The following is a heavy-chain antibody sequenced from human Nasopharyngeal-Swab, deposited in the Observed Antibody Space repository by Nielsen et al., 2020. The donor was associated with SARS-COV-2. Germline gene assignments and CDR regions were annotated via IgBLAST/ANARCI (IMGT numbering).Heavy chain of an antibody. CDR1: GYTFTSYA. CDR2: INAGNGNT. J-gene: IGHJ4*02. D-gene: IGHD6-19*01. CDR3: ARAGAVAGTRGQVRLGY. Sequence: ASVKVSCKASGYTFTSYAMHWVRQAPGQRLEWMGWINAGNGNTKYSQKFQGRVTITRDTSASTAYMELSSLRSEDTAVYYCARAGAVAGTRGQVRLGYWGQGTPVTVSS. V-gene: IGHV1-3*01.